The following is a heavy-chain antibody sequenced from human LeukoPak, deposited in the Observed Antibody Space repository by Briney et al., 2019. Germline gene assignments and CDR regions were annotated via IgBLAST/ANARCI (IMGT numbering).Heavy chain of an antibody. Sequence: GGSLRLSCVVSGFPFSSYAMSWVRQAPGKGLEWVSGISGSGDDTYYAASVKGRFTVSRDTSKNTLYLQMNSLRAEDTAVYYCAKDPLNTLMASPTFDYWGQGTLVTVSS. CDR1: GFPFSSYA. D-gene: IGHD5-18*01. CDR3: AKDPLNTLMASPTFDY. V-gene: IGHV3-23*01. J-gene: IGHJ4*02. CDR2: ISGSGDDT.